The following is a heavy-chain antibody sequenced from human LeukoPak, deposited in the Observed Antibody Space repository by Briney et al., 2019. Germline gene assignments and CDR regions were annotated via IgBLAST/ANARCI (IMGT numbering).Heavy chain of an antibody. D-gene: IGHD4-23*01. J-gene: IGHJ4*02. Sequence: PGGSLRLSCAGSGFIFNNYAMHWVRQPPGKGLEWVSGISWNSGSIDYADSVKGRFTISRDNSKNTLYLQMNSLRAEDTAVYYCAKDLGSVVTPPSLDYWGQGTLVTVSS. CDR2: ISWNSGSI. CDR3: AKDLGSVVTPPSLDY. CDR1: GFIFNNYA. V-gene: IGHV3-9*01.